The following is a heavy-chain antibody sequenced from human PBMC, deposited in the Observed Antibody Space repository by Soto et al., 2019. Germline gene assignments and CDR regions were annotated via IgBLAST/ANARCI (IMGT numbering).Heavy chain of an antibody. CDR1: GYTFTSYA. D-gene: IGHD3-22*01. CDR2: INAGNGNT. V-gene: IGHV1-3*05. Sequence: QVQLVQYGAEEKKPGASVKVSCKASGYTFTSYAMHWVRQAPGQRLEWMGWINAGNGNTKYSQKFQGRVIITRDTSASTAYMELSSLRSEDTAVYYCARGSGYYYWDDYWGQGTLVTVSS. J-gene: IGHJ4*02. CDR3: ARGSGYYYWDDY.